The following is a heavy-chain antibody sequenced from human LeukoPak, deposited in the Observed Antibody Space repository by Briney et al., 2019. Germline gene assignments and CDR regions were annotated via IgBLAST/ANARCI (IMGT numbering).Heavy chain of an antibody. CDR3: AASTKHTAMVDY. D-gene: IGHD5-18*01. V-gene: IGHV3-21*01. CDR1: GFTFSSYS. J-gene: IGHJ4*02. Sequence: PGGSLRLSCAASGFTFSSYSMNWVRQAPGKGLEWVSSIGSSSSYIYYADSVKGRFTISRDNAKNSLQLQMNSLRAEDTAVYYCAASTKHTAMVDYWGQGTLVTVSS. CDR2: IGSSSSYI.